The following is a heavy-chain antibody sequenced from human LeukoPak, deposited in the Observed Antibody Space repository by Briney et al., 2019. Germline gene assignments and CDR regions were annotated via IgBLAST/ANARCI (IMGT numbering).Heavy chain of an antibody. D-gene: IGHD5-24*01. CDR3: ARCRDGYNYYFDY. Sequence: GGSLRPSCAASGFTFSSYWMSWVRQAPGKGLEWVANIKQDGSEKYYVDSMKGRFTISRDNAKNSLYLQMNSLRAEDTAVYYCARCRDGYNYYFDYWGQGTLVTVSS. CDR1: GFTFSSYW. V-gene: IGHV3-7*03. J-gene: IGHJ4*02. CDR2: IKQDGSEK.